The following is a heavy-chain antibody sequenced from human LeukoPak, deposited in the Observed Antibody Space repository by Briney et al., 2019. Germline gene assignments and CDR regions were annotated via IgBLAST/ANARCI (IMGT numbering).Heavy chain of an antibody. CDR3: ARDFDSSGSNWFDP. J-gene: IGHJ5*02. Sequence: SETLSLTCTVSGGSISSYYWSWIRQPPGKGLEWIGYIYYSGSTIYNPSLKSRVTISVDTSKNQFSLKLSSVTAADTAVYYCARDFDSSGSNWFDPWGQGTLVTVSS. V-gene: IGHV4-59*01. CDR2: IYYSGST. D-gene: IGHD3-22*01. CDR1: GGSISSYY.